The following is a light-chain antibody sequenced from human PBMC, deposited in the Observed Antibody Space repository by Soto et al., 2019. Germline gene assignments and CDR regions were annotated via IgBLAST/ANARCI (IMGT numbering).Light chain of an antibody. CDR1: QSVSNNH. CDR2: GAS. Sequence: IVLTPSPGTLSMSQGERATLSCRASQSVSNNHSARCKTEPGQPPRRRLYGASDRATGALDRYSGSGCGTDFALTNSRLDLEVFAVYYCQQYGSSGTFGKGTEVYI. J-gene: IGKJ1*01. V-gene: IGKV3-20*01. CDR3: QQYGSSGT.